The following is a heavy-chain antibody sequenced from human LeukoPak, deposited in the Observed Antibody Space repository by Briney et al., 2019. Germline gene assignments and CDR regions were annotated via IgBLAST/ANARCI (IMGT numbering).Heavy chain of an antibody. CDR3: ASRSSVAASGPG. D-gene: IGHD2-15*01. CDR2: INQDGSEK. CDR1: GFTFSDYW. J-gene: IGHJ4*02. V-gene: IGHV3-7*01. Sequence: GGSLRLSCAASGFTFSDYWMSWVRRAPGKGLEWVANINQDGSEKYYVDSVKGRFTISRDNAKNSLYLQMSSLRAEDTALYYCASRSSVAASGPGWGQGTLVTVSS.